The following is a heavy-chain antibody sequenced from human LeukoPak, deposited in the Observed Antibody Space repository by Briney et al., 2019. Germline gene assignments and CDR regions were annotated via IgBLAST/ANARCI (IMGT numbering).Heavy chain of an antibody. J-gene: IGHJ4*02. CDR1: GFGFSNFW. D-gene: IGHD1-26*01. Sequence: PGGSLTLSCAASGFGFSNFWMHWVRQAPGKGLVWVSRIKTDGTTTVYADSVKGRFTISRDNAKNTLYLQMKSLRVEDTAVYYCARSRGNSGSYPLDYWGQGTLVTVSS. CDR2: IKTDGTTT. V-gene: IGHV3-74*01. CDR3: ARSRGNSGSYPLDY.